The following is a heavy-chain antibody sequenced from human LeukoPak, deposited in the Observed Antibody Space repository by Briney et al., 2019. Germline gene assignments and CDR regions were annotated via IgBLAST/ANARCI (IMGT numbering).Heavy chain of an antibody. V-gene: IGHV1-69*13. J-gene: IGHJ4*02. CDR1: GGTFSSYA. D-gene: IGHD3-22*01. Sequence: ASVKVSCKASGGTFSSYAISWVRQAPGQGLEWMGGIIPIFGTANYAQKFQGRVTITADESTSTAYMELSSLRSEDTAVYYCARDLDYYDSSGYTDDFDYWGQGTLVTVSS. CDR3: ARDLDYYDSSGYTDDFDY. CDR2: IIPIFGTA.